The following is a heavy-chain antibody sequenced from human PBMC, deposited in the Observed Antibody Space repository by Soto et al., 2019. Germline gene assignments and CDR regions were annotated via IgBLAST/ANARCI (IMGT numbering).Heavy chain of an antibody. V-gene: IGHV1-18*04. CDR2: ISAYNGNT. D-gene: IGHD2-2*02. Sequence: ASVKVSCKASGYTFTSYGISWVRQAPGQGLEWMGWISAYNGNTNYAQKLQGRVTMTTDTSTSTAYMELRSLRSDDTAVYYCARSFVVVPAAIPLTLPEYYYYGMDVWGQGTTVTVSS. J-gene: IGHJ6*02. CDR3: ARSFVVVPAAIPLTLPEYYYYGMDV. CDR1: GYTFTSYG.